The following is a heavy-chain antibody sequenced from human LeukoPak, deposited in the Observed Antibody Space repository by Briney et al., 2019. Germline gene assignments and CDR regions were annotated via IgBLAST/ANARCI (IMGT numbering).Heavy chain of an antibody. CDR2: ISKGGSEK. V-gene: IGHV3-7*01. J-gene: IGHJ4*02. Sequence: GGSLRLSCAASGFTFSSFWMNWVRQAPGKELEWVANISKGGSEKFYVDSVKGRFTISRDNAKNSVYLQMNSLRAEDTAVCYCARDHTVAGIVFDSWGQGARVTISS. CDR1: GFTFSSFW. CDR3: ARDHTVAGIVFDS. D-gene: IGHD6-19*01.